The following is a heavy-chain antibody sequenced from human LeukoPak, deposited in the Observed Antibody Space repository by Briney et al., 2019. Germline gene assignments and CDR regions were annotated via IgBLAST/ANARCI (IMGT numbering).Heavy chain of an antibody. CDR3: ARDQQYYYYDMDV. D-gene: IGHD1/OR15-1a*01. Sequence: GGSLRLSCAASGFPFSSYGMHWVRHAPGKGLEWVALILFDGSNKYYADSVKVRFTISRDNSKNTLYLQMNSLRAEDTAVYYCARDQQYYYYDMDVWGQGTTVTVSS. CDR1: GFPFSSYG. V-gene: IGHV3-33*01. J-gene: IGHJ6*02. CDR2: ILFDGSNK.